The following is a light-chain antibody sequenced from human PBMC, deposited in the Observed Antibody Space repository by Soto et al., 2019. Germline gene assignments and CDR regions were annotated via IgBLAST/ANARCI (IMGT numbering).Light chain of an antibody. J-gene: IGKJ4*01. CDR2: WAS. CDR1: QSVLYNSNNKNY. Sequence: DIVMTQSPDSLAVSLGEGATINCKSSQSVLYNSNNKNYLAWYQQRPGQPPKLLIYWASTRESGVPDRFSGSGSGTDFTLTISILQAEDVAVYYCQQYYSIPLTFGGGTKVEIK. V-gene: IGKV4-1*01. CDR3: QQYYSIPLT.